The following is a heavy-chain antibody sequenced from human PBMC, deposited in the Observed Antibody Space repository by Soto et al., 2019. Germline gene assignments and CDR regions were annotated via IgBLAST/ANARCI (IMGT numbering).Heavy chain of an antibody. CDR1: GFTFSSYG. Sequence: QVQLVESGGGVVQPGRSLRLSCAASGFTFSSYGMHWVRQAPGKGLEWVAVIGYDGSKKYDADSVKGRFTIARDNSKNTLYLQVNSLRAEDTAVYYCARDGRSLRPAAIGYWGQGTLVTVSS. D-gene: IGHD2-2*02. CDR3: ARDGRSLRPAAIGY. J-gene: IGHJ4*02. V-gene: IGHV3-33*01. CDR2: IGYDGSKK.